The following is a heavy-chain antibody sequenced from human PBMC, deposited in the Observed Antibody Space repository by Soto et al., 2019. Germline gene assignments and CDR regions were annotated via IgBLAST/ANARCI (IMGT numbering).Heavy chain of an antibody. V-gene: IGHV3-30*04. Sequence: PGGSLRLSCAVSGFIFKNYALNWVRQAPGKGLEWVASITRDGYNKYYADSVKGRVTISRDNSKNTPSLQMTALRVEDSSVYYCTKGSGGSSSVGMDYWGPGTLVTVSS. J-gene: IGHJ4*02. CDR1: GFIFKNYA. CDR3: TKGSGGSSSVGMDY. D-gene: IGHD6-6*01. CDR2: ITRDGYNK.